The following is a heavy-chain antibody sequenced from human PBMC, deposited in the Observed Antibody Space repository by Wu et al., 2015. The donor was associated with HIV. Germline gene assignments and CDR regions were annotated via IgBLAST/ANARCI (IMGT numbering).Heavy chain of an antibody. Sequence: QDQLVQSGAEVKKPGASVKVSCKASGGTFSNYAINWVRQAPGQGPEWMGWTNVNTGGTNYAPKFQGRVTMTRDTSISTAYMELSRLTSDDTAVYYCARDELFRVDDAFDMWGQGTMVIVSS. CDR3: ARDELFRVDDAFDM. J-gene: IGHJ3*02. CDR2: TNVNTGGT. CDR1: GGTFSNYA. V-gene: IGHV1-2*02. D-gene: IGHD2-15*01.